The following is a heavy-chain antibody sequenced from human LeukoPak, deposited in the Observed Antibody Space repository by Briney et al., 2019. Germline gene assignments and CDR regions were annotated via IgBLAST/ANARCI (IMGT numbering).Heavy chain of an antibody. V-gene: IGHV3-23*01. CDR3: AKIPDGGGCYRGCSYYFDY. J-gene: IGHJ4*02. D-gene: IGHD2-15*01. Sequence: GGSLRLSCAASGFTFSSYAMSWVRQAPGKGLEWVSAISGSGGSTYYADSVKGRFTISRDNSKNTLYLQMNSLRAEDTAVYYCAKIPDGGGCYRGCSYYFDYWGQGTLVTVSS. CDR1: GFTFSSYA. CDR2: ISGSGGST.